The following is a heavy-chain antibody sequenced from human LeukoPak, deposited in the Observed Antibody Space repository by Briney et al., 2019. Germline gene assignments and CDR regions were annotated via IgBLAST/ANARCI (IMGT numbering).Heavy chain of an antibody. J-gene: IGHJ4*02. Sequence: ASVKVSCKPSGYTFTSYYMHWVRQAPGQGLKWMGIINPSGGSTSYAQKFQGRVTMTRDTSTSTVYMELSSLRSEDTAVYYCARATSLIRVGATTSEGPDWGQGTLVTVSS. CDR1: GYTFTSYY. D-gene: IGHD1-26*01. CDR2: INPSGGST. CDR3: ARATSLIRVGATTSEGPD. V-gene: IGHV1-46*01.